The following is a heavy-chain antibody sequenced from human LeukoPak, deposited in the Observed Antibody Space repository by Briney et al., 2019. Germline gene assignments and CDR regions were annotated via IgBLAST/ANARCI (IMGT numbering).Heavy chain of an antibody. J-gene: IGHJ4*02. CDR2: INHDGSEK. V-gene: IGHV3-7*01. CDR3: AREKYNWNGDLNYFDC. D-gene: IGHD1-1*01. Sequence: WGSLRLSCAASGFTFSSYWMSWVRQAPGQGLEWVANINHDGSEKYYVDSVKGRFTISRDNAKNSPYLQMNSLRAEDTAVYYCAREKYNWNGDLNYFDCWGQGTLVTVSP. CDR1: GFTFSSYW.